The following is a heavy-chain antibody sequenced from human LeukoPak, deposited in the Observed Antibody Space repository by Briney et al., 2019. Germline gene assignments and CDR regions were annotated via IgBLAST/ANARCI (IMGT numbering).Heavy chain of an antibody. CDR1: GFTVSSNY. V-gene: IGHV3-53*01. D-gene: IGHD3-22*01. CDR2: IYSGGST. J-gene: IGHJ4*02. Sequence: QPGGSLRLSCVASGFTVSSNYTSWVRQAPGKGLEWVSVIYSGGSTYYADSVKGRFTISKDNSKNTLYLQMNSLRAEDTAVYYCARYFYDSSGYPYYFDYWGQGTLVTVSS. CDR3: ARYFYDSSGYPYYFDY.